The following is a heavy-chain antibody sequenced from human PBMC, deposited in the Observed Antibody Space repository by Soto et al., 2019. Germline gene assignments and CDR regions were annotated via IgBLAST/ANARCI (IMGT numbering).Heavy chain of an antibody. CDR2: MNPNSGNT. J-gene: IGHJ6*02. CDR3: ARGRYNWNYVSVSYYYYGMDV. Sequence: ASVKVSCKASGYTFTSYDINWVRQATGQGLEWMGWMNPNSGNTGYAQKFQGRVTMTRNTSISTAYMELSSLRSEDTAVYYCARGRYNWNYVSVSYYYYGMDVWGQGTTVTVSS. CDR1: GYTFTSYD. V-gene: IGHV1-8*01. D-gene: IGHD1-7*01.